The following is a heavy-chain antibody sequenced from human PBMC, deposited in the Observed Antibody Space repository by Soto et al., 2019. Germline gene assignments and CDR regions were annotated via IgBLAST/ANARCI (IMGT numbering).Heavy chain of an antibody. CDR1: GFTFNSYV. J-gene: IGHJ4*02. CDR3: ARGRYLDSSDYWVANLPFDH. D-gene: IGHD3-22*01. Sequence: VGSLRLSCAASGFTFNSYVMTWVRQAPGEGLEWVSSISRSGRGSAYYADSVKGRFTISRDNSENTLFLQMNNLRDEDTALYYCARGRYLDSSDYWVANLPFDHWGLGTLVTVSS. V-gene: IGHV3-23*01. CDR2: ISRSGRGSA.